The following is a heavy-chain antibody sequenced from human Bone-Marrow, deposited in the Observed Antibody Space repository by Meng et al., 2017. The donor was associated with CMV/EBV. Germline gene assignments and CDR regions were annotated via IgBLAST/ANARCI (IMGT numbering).Heavy chain of an antibody. Sequence: LRLSSTVAGGSVSSESHYWSWIRRPPRKGLAWIGSIYYSGSTNYKLSRKVRVTISVDTSKNQFYLKLSSLTAADTAVYYCAKSGVAMLNYWGQGTLVTVSS. J-gene: IGHJ4*02. CDR3: AKSGVAMLNY. CDR2: IYYSGST. D-gene: IGHD2-2*01. V-gene: IGHV4-61*01. CDR1: GGSVSSESHY.